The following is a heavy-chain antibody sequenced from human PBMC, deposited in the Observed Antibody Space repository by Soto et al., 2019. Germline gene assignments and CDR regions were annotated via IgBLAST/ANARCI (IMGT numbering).Heavy chain of an antibody. CDR1: GFTFSSYG. CDR3: ARDRWERWPNYWYFDL. J-gene: IGHJ2*01. CDR2: IWYDGSNK. Sequence: QVQLVESGGGVVQPGRSLRLSCAASGFTFSSYGMHWVRQAPGKGLEWVAVIWYDGSNKYYADSVKGRFTISRDNSKXXLYLQMNSLRAEDTAVYYCARDRWERWPNYWYFDLWGRGTLVTVSS. V-gene: IGHV3-33*01. D-gene: IGHD1-1*01.